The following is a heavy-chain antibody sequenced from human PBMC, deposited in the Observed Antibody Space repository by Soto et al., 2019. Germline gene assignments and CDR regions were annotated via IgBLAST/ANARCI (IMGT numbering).Heavy chain of an antibody. CDR3: ARDIVVVVAAPEDSFDS. J-gene: IGHJ3*02. Sequence: EVQLVESGGGLVQPGGSLRLSCAASGFTFSSYWMSWVRQAPGKGLEWVANIKQDGSEKYYVDSVKGRFTISRDNAKNSLYLQMNSLRAEDTAVYYCARDIVVVVAAPEDSFDSWGLGIMVTVSS. D-gene: IGHD2-15*01. CDR1: GFTFSSYW. V-gene: IGHV3-7*01. CDR2: IKQDGSEK.